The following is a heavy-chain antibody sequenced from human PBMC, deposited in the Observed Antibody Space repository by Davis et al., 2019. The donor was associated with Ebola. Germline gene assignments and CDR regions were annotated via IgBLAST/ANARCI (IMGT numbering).Heavy chain of an antibody. CDR3: ARGGSSSWYYPNY. D-gene: IGHD6-13*01. J-gene: IGHJ4*02. CDR1: GGSISSYY. V-gene: IGHV4-59*01. CDR2: IYYSGST. Sequence: SETLSLTCTVSGGSISSYYWSWIRQPPGKGLEWIGYIYYSGSTNYNPSLKRRVTISVDTSKNQFSLKLSSVTAADTAVYYCARGGSSSWYYPNYWGQGTLVTVSS.